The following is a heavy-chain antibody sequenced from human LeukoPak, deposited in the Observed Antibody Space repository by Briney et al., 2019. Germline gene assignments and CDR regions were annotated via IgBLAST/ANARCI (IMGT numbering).Heavy chain of an antibody. CDR3: ARLHFGVVIIPSGGSDIPYYMDV. CDR2: INTNTGNP. Sequence: ASVKVSCKASGYTFTSYAMNWVRQAPGQGLEWMGWINTNTGNPTYAQGFTGRFVFSLDTSVSTAYLQISSLKAEDTAVYYCARLHFGVVIIPSGGSDIPYYMDVWGKGTTVTVSS. V-gene: IGHV7-4-1*02. D-gene: IGHD3-3*01. J-gene: IGHJ6*03. CDR1: GYTFTSYA.